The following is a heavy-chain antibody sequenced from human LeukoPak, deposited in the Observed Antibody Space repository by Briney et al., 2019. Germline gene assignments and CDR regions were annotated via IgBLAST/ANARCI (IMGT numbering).Heavy chain of an antibody. Sequence: PSEILSLTCTVSGGSISSGSYYWSWIRQPAGKGLEWIGRIYTSGSTNYNPSPKSRVTISVDTSKNQFSLKLSSVTAADTAVYYCARDRWTYSGSFTAYYYYMDVWGKGTTVTISS. V-gene: IGHV4-61*02. CDR2: IYTSGST. CDR3: ARDRWTYSGSFTAYYYYMDV. D-gene: IGHD1-26*01. CDR1: GGSISSGSYY. J-gene: IGHJ6*03.